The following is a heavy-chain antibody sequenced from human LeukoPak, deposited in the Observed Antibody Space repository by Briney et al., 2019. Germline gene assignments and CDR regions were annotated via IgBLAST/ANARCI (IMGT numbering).Heavy chain of an antibody. Sequence: GGSPRLSCAASGFTFSSYAMHWVRQAPGKGLEWVAVISYDGSNKYYVDSVKGRFTISRDNSKNTLYLQMNSLRAEDTAVYYCARVYCSSTSCHEPFDYWGQGTLVTVSS. J-gene: IGHJ4*02. CDR2: ISYDGSNK. D-gene: IGHD2-2*01. CDR1: GFTFSSYA. CDR3: ARVYCSSTSCHEPFDY. V-gene: IGHV3-30-3*01.